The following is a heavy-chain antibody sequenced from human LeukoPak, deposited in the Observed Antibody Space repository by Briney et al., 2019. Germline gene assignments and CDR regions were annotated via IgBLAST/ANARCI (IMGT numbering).Heavy chain of an antibody. CDR2: ISWNSGSI. CDR3: AKDGPSCSGGSCYERAYYYYGMDV. D-gene: IGHD2-15*01. CDR1: GFTFDDYA. V-gene: IGHV3-9*01. Sequence: GGSLRLSCAASGFTFDDYAMHWVRQAPGKGLEWVSGISWNSGSIGYADSVKGRFTISRDNAKNSLYLQMNSLRAEDTALYYCAKDGPSCSGGSCYERAYYYYGMDVWGQGTTVTVSS. J-gene: IGHJ6*02.